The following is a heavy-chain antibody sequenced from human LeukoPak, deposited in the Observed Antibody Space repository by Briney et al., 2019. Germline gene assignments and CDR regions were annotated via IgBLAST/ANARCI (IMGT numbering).Heavy chain of an antibody. J-gene: IGHJ4*02. CDR2: INPNSGGT. CDR1: GYTFTGYY. V-gene: IGHV1-2*02. Sequence: ASVKVSCKASGYTFTGYYMHWVRQAPGQGLEWMGWINPNSGGTNYAQKFQGRVTMTRGTSISTAYMELSRLRSDDTAVYYCARGPYCSSTSCSDFDYWGQGTLVTVSS. CDR3: ARGPYCSSTSCSDFDY. D-gene: IGHD2-2*01.